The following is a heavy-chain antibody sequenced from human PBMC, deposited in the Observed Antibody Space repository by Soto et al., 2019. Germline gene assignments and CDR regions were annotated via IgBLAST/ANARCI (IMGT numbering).Heavy chain of an antibody. V-gene: IGHV1-3*04. J-gene: IGHJ4*02. CDR3: ARESDFWSGYYTAMVY. D-gene: IGHD3-3*01. CDR1: EYTFINYP. Sequence: GASVTVSCQASEYTFINYPIHWVRQAPGQRPEWMGWINTGNGNTEYSQRFQGRVTITRDTSASTAYMELSSLRPEDTAVYYCARESDFWSGYYTAMVYWGQGTLVTVS. CDR2: INTGNGNT.